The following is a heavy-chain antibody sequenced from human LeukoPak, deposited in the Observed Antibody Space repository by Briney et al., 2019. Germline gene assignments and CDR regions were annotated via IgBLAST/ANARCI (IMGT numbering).Heavy chain of an antibody. CDR2: INPNSGGT. Sequence: GASVKVSCKASGYTFTGYYMHRVRQAPGQGLEWMGRINPNSGGTNYAQKLQGRVTLPRDTSISTAYMELSRLRSDDTAVYYCARDLGATVTTRPDDYWGQGTLVTVSS. CDR3: ARDLGATVTTRPDDY. D-gene: IGHD4-17*01. V-gene: IGHV1-2*06. CDR1: GYTFTGYY. J-gene: IGHJ4*02.